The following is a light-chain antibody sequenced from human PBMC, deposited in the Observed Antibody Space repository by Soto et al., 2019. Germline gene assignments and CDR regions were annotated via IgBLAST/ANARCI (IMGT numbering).Light chain of an antibody. Sequence: QSVLTQPASLSGSPWQSITLPCTGTRSYIGAYNFVSWYQQHPGKAPKLMLYDFNIRPSGVSNRFSGSKSGNTASLTISGLQAEDEADYHCTSWTTSTTMIFGGGTKVTVL. CDR3: TSWTTSTTMI. J-gene: IGLJ2*01. CDR1: RSYIGAYNF. CDR2: DFN. V-gene: IGLV2-14*03.